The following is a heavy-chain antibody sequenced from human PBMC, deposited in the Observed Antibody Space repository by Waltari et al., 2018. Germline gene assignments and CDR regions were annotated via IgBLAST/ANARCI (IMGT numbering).Heavy chain of an antibody. CDR1: GFTFSDYP. V-gene: IGHV3-30-3*02. CDR2: ISYDGGKK. D-gene: IGHD2-8*01. Sequence: QVQLVESGGDEVQPGRSLRLSCAASGFTFSDYPINWVRQAPGKGREWVASISYDGGKKDYADSVKGRFTVSRDNSKDTLYLQMNSLRGEDTAVYYCAKQNMLPPYYYMDVWGKGTTVTVSS. J-gene: IGHJ6*03. CDR3: AKQNMLPPYYYMDV.